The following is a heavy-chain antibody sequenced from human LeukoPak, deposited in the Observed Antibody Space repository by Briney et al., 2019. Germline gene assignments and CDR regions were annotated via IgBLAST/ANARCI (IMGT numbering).Heavy chain of an antibody. CDR1: GGTFSSYA. CDR3: ATVDTAMASFDY. D-gene: IGHD5-18*01. V-gene: IGHV1-69*05. J-gene: IGHJ4*02. Sequence: ASVKVSCKASGGTFSSYAISWVRQAPGQGLEWMGGIIPIFGTANYAQKFQGRVTITTDTSTSTAYMELRSLRSDDTAVYYCATVDTAMASFDYWGQGTLVTVSS. CDR2: IIPIFGTA.